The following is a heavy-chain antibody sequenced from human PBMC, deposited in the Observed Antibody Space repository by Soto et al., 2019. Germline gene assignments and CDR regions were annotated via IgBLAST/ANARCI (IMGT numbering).Heavy chain of an antibody. J-gene: IGHJ3*01. V-gene: IGHV4-31*03. CDR3: ARDHGPRGAFYF. Sequence: QVQLQESGPGLVKPSQTLSLTCTVSGGSISSRGFYWDWIRQHPGEGLEWIGYISYSGTTNYNPALKCRFTISVDTSNNQLSRKLSSVTAADTAVYFCARDHGPRGAFYFWGQGTMVTVSS. CDR1: GGSISSRGFY. CDR2: ISYSGTT. D-gene: IGHD3-10*01.